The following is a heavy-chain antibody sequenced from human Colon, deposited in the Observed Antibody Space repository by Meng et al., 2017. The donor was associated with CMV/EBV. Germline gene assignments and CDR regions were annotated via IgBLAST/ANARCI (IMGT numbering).Heavy chain of an antibody. CDR1: GFTFSSYG. CDR2: IRYDGSKT. D-gene: IGHD3-3*01. CDR3: ARDVGRSDRKRWFDP. V-gene: IGHV3-30*02. Sequence: SGFTFSSYGIHWLRQAPGKGLEWVAFIRYDGSKTFYAESVKGRFTISRDNSKNTLFVQMNSLRRDDTAMYYCARDVGRSDRKRWFDPWGPGTLVTVSS. J-gene: IGHJ5*02.